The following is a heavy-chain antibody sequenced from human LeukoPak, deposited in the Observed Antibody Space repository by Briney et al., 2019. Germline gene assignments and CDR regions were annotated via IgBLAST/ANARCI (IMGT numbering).Heavy chain of an antibody. Sequence: SETLSLTCAVYGGSFSGYYWSWIRQPPGKGLEWIGYIYYSGSTHYNPSLKSRVTISVDTSKNQFSLKLSSVTAADTAVYYCARAARGGRRYYYGSGSQYFDYWGQGTLVTVSS. CDR2: IYYSGST. D-gene: IGHD3-10*01. CDR3: ARAARGGRRYYYGSGSQYFDY. CDR1: GGSFSGYY. J-gene: IGHJ4*02. V-gene: IGHV4-30-4*08.